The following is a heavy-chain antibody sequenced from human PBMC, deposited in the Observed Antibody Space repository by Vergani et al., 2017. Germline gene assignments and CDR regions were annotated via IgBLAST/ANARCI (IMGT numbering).Heavy chain of an antibody. CDR1: GGSISSYY. V-gene: IGHV4-59*01. CDR3: ASDPGYYYGLDV. CDR2: IYYSGST. J-gene: IGHJ6*02. Sequence: QVQLQESGPGLVKPSETLSLTCTVSGGSISSYYWSWIRQPPGKGLEWIGYIYYSGSTNYNPALKSRVTISVDTSKNQFSLKLSSVTAADTAVYYCASDPGYYYGLDVWGQGTTVTVSS.